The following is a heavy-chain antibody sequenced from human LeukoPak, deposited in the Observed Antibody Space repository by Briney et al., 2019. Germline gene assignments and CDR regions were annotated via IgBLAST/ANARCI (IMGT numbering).Heavy chain of an antibody. D-gene: IGHD3-22*01. CDR1: GYIFTICG. J-gene: IGHJ5*02. CDR2: ISAYNGNT. Sequence: GASVKVFCKASGYIFTICGIRWVRQAPGQGLEWMGWISAYNGNTNYPQKLQGRVTMTRDTSISTAYMELSRLRSDDMAAYYCARGGRTYYYDSSGISGGWFDPWGQGTLVSVSS. CDR3: ARGGRTYYYDSSGISGGWFDP. V-gene: IGHV1-18*03.